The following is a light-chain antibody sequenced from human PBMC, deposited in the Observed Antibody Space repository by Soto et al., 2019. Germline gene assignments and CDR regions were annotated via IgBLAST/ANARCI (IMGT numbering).Light chain of an antibody. CDR1: QDISIY. Sequence: DIQMTQSPSSVSASVGDGVTVTCRASQDISIYLAWYQQKPGHTPRLLISDASSRASGIPDRFSGGGSGTEFTLTITSLQPEDFATYYCQQTNDFPLAFGQGTKVEIK. V-gene: IGKV1-12*01. CDR2: DAS. CDR3: QQTNDFPLA. J-gene: IGKJ1*01.